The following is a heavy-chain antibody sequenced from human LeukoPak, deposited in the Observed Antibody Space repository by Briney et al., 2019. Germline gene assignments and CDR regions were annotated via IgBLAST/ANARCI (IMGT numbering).Heavy chain of an antibody. D-gene: IGHD2-15*01. CDR2: MNPNSGNT. V-gene: IGHV1-8*01. CDR3: ARQAWASDGDSNPLDY. J-gene: IGHJ4*02. Sequence: ASVKVSCKASGYTFTSYDINWVRQATGQGLEWMGWMNPNSGNTGYAQKFQGRVTMTRNTSISTAYMELSSLRSEDTAVYYCARQAWASDGDSNPLDYWGQGTLVSVSS. CDR1: GYTFTSYD.